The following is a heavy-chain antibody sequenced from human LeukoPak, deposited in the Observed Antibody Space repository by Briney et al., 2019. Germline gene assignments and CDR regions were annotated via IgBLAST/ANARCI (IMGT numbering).Heavy chain of an antibody. Sequence: GGSLRLSCAASGFTFSTYHMNWVRQAPGKGLEWVSYIMKGRFTISRDNAKNSLYLQMNSLRDEDTAVYYCASNVGLGESYGMDVWGQGTTVTVSS. CDR1: GFTFSTYH. CDR2: I. V-gene: IGHV3-48*02. D-gene: IGHD3-16*01. J-gene: IGHJ6*02. CDR3: ASNVGLGESYGMDV.